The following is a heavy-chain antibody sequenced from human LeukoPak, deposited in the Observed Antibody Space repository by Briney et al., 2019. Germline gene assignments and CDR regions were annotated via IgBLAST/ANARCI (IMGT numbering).Heavy chain of an antibody. V-gene: IGHV1-2*02. CDR3: ARASDYYDSSGYYDY. J-gene: IGHJ4*02. D-gene: IGHD3-22*01. CDR1: GYTFTGYY. Sequence: ASVKVSCKASGYTFTGYYMHWVRQAPGQGLEWMGWINPNSGGTNYAQKFQGRVTMTRDTPISTAYMELSRLRSDDTAVYYCARASDYYDSSGYYDYWGQGTLVTVSS. CDR2: INPNSGGT.